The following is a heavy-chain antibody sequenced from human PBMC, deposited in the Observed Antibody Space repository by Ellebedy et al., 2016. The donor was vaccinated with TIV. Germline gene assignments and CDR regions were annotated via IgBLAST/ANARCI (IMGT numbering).Heavy chain of an antibody. J-gene: IGHJ6*02. D-gene: IGHD3-3*01. Sequence: AASVKVSCKASGYTFTSYDINWVRQATGQGLEWMGWMNPNSGNTGYAQKFQGRVTLTRKTSISTAYMELSSLRSEDTAVYYCARTTGYVLRFLAWTGTYYYGMDVWGQGTTVTVSS. CDR3: ARTTGYVLRFLAWTGTYYYGMDV. V-gene: IGHV1-8*01. CDR2: MNPNSGNT. CDR1: GYTFTSYD.